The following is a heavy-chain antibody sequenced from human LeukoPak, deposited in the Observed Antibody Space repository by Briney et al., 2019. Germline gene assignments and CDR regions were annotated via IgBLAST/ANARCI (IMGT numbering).Heavy chain of an antibody. CDR3: ARGGYCGGDCYDNWFDP. J-gene: IGHJ5*02. V-gene: IGHV4-4*07. Sequence: PSETLSLTCTVSGGSTSSYYWSWIRQPAGKGLEWIGRIYTSGSTNYNPSLKSRVTMSVDTSKNQFSLKLSSVTAADTAVYYCARGGYCGGDCYDNWFDPWGQGTLVTVSS. CDR2: IYTSGST. D-gene: IGHD2-21*02. CDR1: GGSTSSYY.